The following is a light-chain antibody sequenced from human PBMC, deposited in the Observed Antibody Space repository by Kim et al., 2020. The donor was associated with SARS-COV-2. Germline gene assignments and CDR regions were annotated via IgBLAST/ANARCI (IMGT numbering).Light chain of an antibody. CDR1: NIGSKN. CDR2: RDS. J-gene: IGLJ2*01. Sequence: SVDRGQTARITCGGNNIGSKNVHWYQQKPGQAPVLVIYRDSNRPSGIPERFSGSNSGNTATLTISRAQAGDEADYYCQVWDSSNVVFGGGTQLTVL. V-gene: IGLV3-9*01. CDR3: QVWDSSNVV.